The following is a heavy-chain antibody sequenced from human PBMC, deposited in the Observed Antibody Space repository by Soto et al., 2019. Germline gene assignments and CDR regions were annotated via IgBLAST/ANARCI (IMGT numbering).Heavy chain of an antibody. V-gene: IGHV3-53*01. CDR2: IYSGGST. D-gene: IGHD3-22*01. CDR3: ARDAVTMIDPYYYGMDV. J-gene: IGHJ6*02. CDR1: GFTVSSNY. Sequence: GGSMRVSCAASGFTVSSNYRSWVRQAPGKGLEWLSVIYSGGSTYYADSVKGRFTIARANSKNTLYLQMNGLRAEDTAVYYCARDAVTMIDPYYYGMDVWGQGTTVTVSS.